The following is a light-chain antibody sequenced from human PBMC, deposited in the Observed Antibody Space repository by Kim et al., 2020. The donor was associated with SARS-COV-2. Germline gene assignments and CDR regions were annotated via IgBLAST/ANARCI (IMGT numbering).Light chain of an antibody. J-gene: IGLJ1*01. Sequence: QSVLTQPPSASGTPGQRITISCSGSSSNIGTNTGNWSKQLPGTAPNFVIYGNNQRPSGVPYRFSGSKSGTSAYLAISGLQSEDEADYYCASWDDSLDGYVFGTGTKVTVL. CDR3: ASWDDSLDGYV. V-gene: IGLV1-44*01. CDR1: SSNIGTNT. CDR2: GNN.